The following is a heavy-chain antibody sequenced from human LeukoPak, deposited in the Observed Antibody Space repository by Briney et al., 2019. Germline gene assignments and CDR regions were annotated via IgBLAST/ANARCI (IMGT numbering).Heavy chain of an antibody. CDR1: GFTFSNAW. V-gene: IGHV3-15*01. CDR2: IKSKTDGGTT. J-gene: IGHJ4*02. D-gene: IGHD3-10*01. CDR3: TTDSPSITVVRGVGLYY. Sequence: GGSLRLSCAASGFTFSNAWMSWVRQAPGKGLEWVGRIKSKTDGGTTDYAAPVKGRFTISRDDSKNTLYLQMNSLKTEDTAVYYCTTDSPSITVVRGVGLYYWGQGTLVTVSS.